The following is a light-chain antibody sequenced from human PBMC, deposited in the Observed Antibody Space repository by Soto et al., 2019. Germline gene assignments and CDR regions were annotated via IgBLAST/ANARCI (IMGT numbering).Light chain of an antibody. J-gene: IGKJ4*01. CDR3: QQYDDWLRLT. CDR1: QSVSSN. V-gene: IGKV3D-15*01. CDR2: GAS. Sequence: EIVLTQSPGTLSLSPVERATLSCRASQSVSSNLAWYQQKPGQAPRLLIFGASSRATGIPARFSGSGSGTEFNLTISSLQSEDFAVYFCQQYDDWLRLTFGGGTKVDI.